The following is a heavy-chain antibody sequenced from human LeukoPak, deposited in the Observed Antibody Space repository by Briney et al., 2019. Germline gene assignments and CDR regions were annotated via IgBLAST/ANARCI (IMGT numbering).Heavy chain of an antibody. V-gene: IGHV3-30*02. CDR3: ARDIAAPFDY. CDR1: GFTFSSYG. Sequence: GGSLRLSCAASGFTFSSYGMHWVRQAPGKGLEWVAFIRYDGSNKYYADSVKGRFTISRDNSKNTLYLQMNSLRAEDTAVYYCARDIAAPFDYWGQGTLVTVSS. D-gene: IGHD6-13*01. J-gene: IGHJ4*02. CDR2: IRYDGSNK.